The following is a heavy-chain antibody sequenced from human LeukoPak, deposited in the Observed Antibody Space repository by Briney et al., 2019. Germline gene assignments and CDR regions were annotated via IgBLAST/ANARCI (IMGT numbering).Heavy chain of an antibody. CDR3: VREGPIRFLEQIDY. CDR2: IYQSGST. V-gene: IGHV4-38-2*02. J-gene: IGHJ4*02. Sequence: PSETLSLTCTVSGGSISRGYYWGWIRQSPGKGLEWIGNIYQSGSTSYNPSLKSRVTISLDMPKNQFSLKLSSVTAADTAVYYCVREGPIRFLEQIDYWGQGTLVTVSS. D-gene: IGHD3-3*01. CDR1: GGSISRGYY.